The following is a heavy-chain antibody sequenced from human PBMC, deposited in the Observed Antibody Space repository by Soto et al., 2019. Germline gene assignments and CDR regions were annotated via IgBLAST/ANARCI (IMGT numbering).Heavy chain of an antibody. CDR1: GGSFNGYY. Sequence: SETLSLTCAVYGGSFNGYYWSWIRQPPGKGLEWIGEINHSGSTNKNPSLKSRVIISVDPSKNQVSLKLNSVTAADTAVYYCARPPSRGYSYGHFDSWGQGTLVT. J-gene: IGHJ4*02. CDR3: ARPPSRGYSYGHFDS. CDR2: INHSGST. V-gene: IGHV4-34*01. D-gene: IGHD5-18*01.